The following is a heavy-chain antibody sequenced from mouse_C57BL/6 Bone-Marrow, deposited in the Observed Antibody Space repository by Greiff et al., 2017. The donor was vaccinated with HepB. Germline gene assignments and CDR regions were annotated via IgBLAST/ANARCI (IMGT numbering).Heavy chain of an antibody. V-gene: IGHV14-4*01. J-gene: IGHJ3*01. D-gene: IGHD1-1*01. CDR2: IDPENGDT. CDR1: GFNIKDDY. Sequence: EVQLQESGAELVRPGASVKLSCTASGFNIKDDYMHWVKQRPEQGLEWIGWIDPENGDTEYASKFQGKATITADTSSNTAYLQLSSLTSEDTAVYYCTTLYYYGSRGAYWGQGTLVTVSA. CDR3: TTLYYYGSRGAY.